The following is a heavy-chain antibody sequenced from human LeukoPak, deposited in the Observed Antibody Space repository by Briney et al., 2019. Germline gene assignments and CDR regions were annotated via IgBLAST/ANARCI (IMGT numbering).Heavy chain of an antibody. CDR1: GFTFSSYA. V-gene: IGHV3-23*01. CDR2: ISGSGGST. D-gene: IGHD2-2*02. Sequence: RGSLRLSCAASGFTFSSYAMTWVRQAPGKGLEWVSAISGSGGSTYYADSVKGRFTISRDNSKNTLYLQMNSLRAEDTAVYYCAKDRPRYCSSTSCYTGLDYWGQGTLVTVSS. J-gene: IGHJ4*02. CDR3: AKDRPRYCSSTSCYTGLDY.